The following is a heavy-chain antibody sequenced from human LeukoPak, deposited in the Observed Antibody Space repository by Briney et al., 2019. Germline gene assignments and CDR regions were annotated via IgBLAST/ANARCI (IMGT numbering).Heavy chain of an antibody. D-gene: IGHD3-22*01. V-gene: IGHV4-39*01. CDR1: GGSISSSSYY. J-gene: IGHJ4*02. Sequence: SETLSLTCTVSGGSISSSSYYWGWIRQPPGKGLEWIGSIYYSGSTYYHPSLKSRVTISVDTSKNQFSLNLSPVTAADTAVYYCARLYYDSSGYYQICYFDYWGQGTLVTVSS. CDR3: ARLYYDSSGYYQICYFDY. CDR2: IYYSGST.